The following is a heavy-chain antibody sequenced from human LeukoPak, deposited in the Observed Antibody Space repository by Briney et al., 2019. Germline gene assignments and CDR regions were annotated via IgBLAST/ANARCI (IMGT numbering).Heavy chain of an antibody. V-gene: IGHV4-59*01. CDR1: GASSSSYY. Sequence: SETLSLTCTVSGASSSSYYWSWIRQPPGKGLEWIGYIYYRGSANYNPSLKSRVTISVDTSKNQISLRLTSVSAADTAAYYCARQTGVYYYMDVWGKGTTVTVSS. J-gene: IGHJ6*03. D-gene: IGHD3-10*01. CDR3: ARQTGVYYYMDV. CDR2: IYYRGSA.